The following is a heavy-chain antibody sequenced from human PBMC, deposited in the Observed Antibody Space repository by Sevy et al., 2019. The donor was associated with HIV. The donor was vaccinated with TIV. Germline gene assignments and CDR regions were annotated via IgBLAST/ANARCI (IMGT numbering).Heavy chain of an antibody. J-gene: IGHJ5*02. D-gene: IGHD3-10*01. CDR3: ARDGLVSGTSQNWFDP. V-gene: IGHV3-21*01. Sequence: GGSLRLSCAASGFAFSSYTMNWVRQAPGKGLEWVSSISSSSDYIYYADSVRGRFTISRDNAKKSLYLQRNSLRAEDTAVYYCARDGLVSGTSQNWFDPWGQGTLVTVSS. CDR2: ISSSSDYI. CDR1: GFAFSSYT.